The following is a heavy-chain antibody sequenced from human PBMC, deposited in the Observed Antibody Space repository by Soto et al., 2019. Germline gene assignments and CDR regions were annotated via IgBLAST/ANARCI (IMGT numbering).Heavy chain of an antibody. CDR1: GGSISQYY. CDR3: ARGPGEFGDFSLDY. D-gene: IGHD3-10*01. Sequence: QVQLQESGPGLVKPSETLSLSCGVSGGSISQYYWSWIRQPAGKGLEWIGRIYSGGSTKYNPSLESRVTMSVDKSKNKYSLKLSSVTDADTAVYYCARGPGEFGDFSLDYWGQGTLVTVSS. V-gene: IGHV4-4*07. J-gene: IGHJ4*02. CDR2: IYSGGST.